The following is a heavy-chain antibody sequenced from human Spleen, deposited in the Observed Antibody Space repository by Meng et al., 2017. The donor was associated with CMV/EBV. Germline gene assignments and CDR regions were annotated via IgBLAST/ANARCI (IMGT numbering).Heavy chain of an antibody. V-gene: IGHV3-21*01. CDR2: VSSSSNYI. D-gene: IGHD1-1*01. CDR3: AKEGTPGLFDY. J-gene: IGHJ4*02. Sequence: ESLKISCAASGFAFNTYSMNWVRQAPGKGLEWVSSVSSSSNYIYYADSVKGRFTISRDNAKNSLFLQMNSLRAEDTAVYYCAKEGTPGLFDYWGQGTLVTVSS. CDR1: GFAFNTYS.